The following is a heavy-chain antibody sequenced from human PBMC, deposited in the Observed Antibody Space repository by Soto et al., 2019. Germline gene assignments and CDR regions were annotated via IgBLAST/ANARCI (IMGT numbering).Heavy chain of an antibody. V-gene: IGHV1-69*01. J-gene: IGHJ6*01. CDR1: GGTFSSYA. CDR3: ATQGWGGYYYYGMDV. CDR2: IIPIFGTA. Sequence: QVQLVQSGAEVKKPGSSVKVSCKASGGTFSSYAISWVRQAPGQGLEWMGGIIPIFGTANYAQKFQGRVTITADESTSTAYVELSSLRYEDTAVYYCATQGWGGYYYYGMDVWGQGTTVTVSS. D-gene: IGHD3-10*01.